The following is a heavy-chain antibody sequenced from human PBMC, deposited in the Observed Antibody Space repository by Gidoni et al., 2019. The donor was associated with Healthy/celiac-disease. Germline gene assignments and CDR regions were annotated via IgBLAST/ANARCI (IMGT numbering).Heavy chain of an antibody. J-gene: IGHJ4*02. CDR3: ARGDYDFWSGSSPSFDY. CDR2: ISSSSSYT. Sequence: QVQLVESGGGLVKPGGSLRLSCAASGFTFSDYYSGWNRQAPGKGLEWVSYISSSSSYTNYADSVKGRFTISRDNAKNSLYLQMNSLRAEDTAVYYCARGDYDFWSGSSPSFDYWGQGTLVTVSS. V-gene: IGHV3-11*06. D-gene: IGHD3-3*01. CDR1: GFTFSDYY.